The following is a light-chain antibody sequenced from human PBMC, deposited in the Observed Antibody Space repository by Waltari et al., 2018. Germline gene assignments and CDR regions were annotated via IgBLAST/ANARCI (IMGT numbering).Light chain of an antibody. V-gene: IGLV2-8*01. CDR2: EVS. CDR3: SSYAGSNNVV. CDR1: SSDVGRYNY. Sequence: QSALTQPPSASGSPGQSVPISCTATSSDVGRYNYVSWYQQHPGKAPKLMIYEVSKRPSGVPARLSGSKSGNTASLTVSGLQAEDEAYYYCSSYAGSNNVVFGGGTKLTVL. J-gene: IGLJ2*01.